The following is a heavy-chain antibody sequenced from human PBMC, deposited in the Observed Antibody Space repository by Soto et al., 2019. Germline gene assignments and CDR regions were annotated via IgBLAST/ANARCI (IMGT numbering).Heavy chain of an antibody. CDR2: ISSSGSTI. J-gene: IGHJ4*02. CDR3: PRDILEWLLDY. D-gene: IGHD3-3*01. Sequence: PGGSLRLSCAASGFTFSDYYMSWIRQAPGKGLEWVSYISSSGSTIYYADSVKGRFTISSDNAKNSLYLQMNSLRAEDTAVYYCPRDILEWLLDYWPQGTLVNVS. V-gene: IGHV3-11*01. CDR1: GFTFSDYY.